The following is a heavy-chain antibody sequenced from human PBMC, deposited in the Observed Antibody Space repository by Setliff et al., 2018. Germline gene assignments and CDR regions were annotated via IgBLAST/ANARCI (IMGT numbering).Heavy chain of an antibody. J-gene: IGHJ5*02. CDR3: ASVRHPPRGGGWFDP. D-gene: IGHD2-8*01. Sequence: SETLSLTCALAGGSISSRNWWSGVRQPPGKGLVWIGEIYNSGSTNYNPSLKMRVTISVDTSKNQFSMKLSSVTPADTAVYYCASVRHPPRGGGWFDPWGQGTLVTVSS. V-gene: IGHV4-4*02. CDR1: GGSISSRNW. CDR2: IYNSGST.